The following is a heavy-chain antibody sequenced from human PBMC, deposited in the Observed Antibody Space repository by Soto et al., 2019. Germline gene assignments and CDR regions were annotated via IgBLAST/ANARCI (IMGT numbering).Heavy chain of an antibody. Sequence: SVKVSCKASGGTFSSYAISWVRQAPGQGLEWMGGIIPIFGTANYAQKFQGRVMITADESTSTAYMELSSLRSEDTAVYYCAIDLDIVVVPAAIPRPYHYYYGMDVWGQGTTVTVSS. CDR3: AIDLDIVVVPAAIPRPYHYYYGMDV. CDR1: GGTFSSYA. V-gene: IGHV1-69*13. CDR2: IIPIFGTA. J-gene: IGHJ6*02. D-gene: IGHD2-2*02.